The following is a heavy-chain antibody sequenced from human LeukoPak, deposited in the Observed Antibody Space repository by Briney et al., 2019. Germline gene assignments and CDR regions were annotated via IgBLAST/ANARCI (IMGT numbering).Heavy chain of an antibody. V-gene: IGHV4-30-4*08. J-gene: IGHJ5*02. Sequence: SETLSLTCTVSGGSISSGDYYWSWIRQPPGKGLEWIGYIYYSGSTYYNPSLKSRVTISVDASKNQFSLKLSSVTAADTAVYYCARYYQSKHNGNVLNWFDPWGQGTLVTVSS. CDR2: IYYSGST. D-gene: IGHD1-1*01. CDR3: ARYYQSKHNGNVLNWFDP. CDR1: GGSISSGDYY.